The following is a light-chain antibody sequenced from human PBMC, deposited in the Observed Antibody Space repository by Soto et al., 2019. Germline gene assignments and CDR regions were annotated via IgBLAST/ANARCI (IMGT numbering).Light chain of an antibody. CDR3: QHYNSYSEA. CDR1: QSVSYW. V-gene: IGKV1-5*01. CDR2: AAS. Sequence: IHLTHSPSTLSTSLGAIVTITFRASQSVSYWLAWYQQKPGKAPKLLIYAASTLQSGVPSRFSGSGSGTEFTLTISSLQPDDFATYYCQHYNSYSEAFGQGTKVDIK. J-gene: IGKJ1*01.